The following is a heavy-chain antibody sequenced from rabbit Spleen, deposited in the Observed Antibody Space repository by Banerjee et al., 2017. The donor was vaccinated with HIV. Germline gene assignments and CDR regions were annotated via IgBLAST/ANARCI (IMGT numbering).Heavy chain of an antibody. CDR3: ARWDSYDDYGDSYYFNL. V-gene: IGHV1S7*01. CDR1: GFDFSSYY. J-gene: IGHJ4*01. D-gene: IGHD2-1*01. Sequence: QLKETGGGLVQPGGSLTLSCKASGFDFSSYYMNWVRQAPGKGLEWIGIIYAGKGSTDYANWVNGRFTISSDNAQNTVDLQMNSLTAADTATYFCARWDSYDDYGDSYYFNLLGQGTLVTVS. CDR2: IYAGKGST.